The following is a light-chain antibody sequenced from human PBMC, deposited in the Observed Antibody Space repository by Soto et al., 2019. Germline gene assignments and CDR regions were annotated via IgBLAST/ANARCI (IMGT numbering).Light chain of an antibody. J-gene: IGKJ2*01. CDR2: DAS. Sequence: EVLLTQSPATLSFTPGEGATLSCRASQPINTYLGWYQQKSGQSPRLLIYDASNRAADIPARFSASGFGTDFTLTISSLKPEDFGTYYCHHRSNWPPEDTFGQGTKLEI. CDR1: QPINTY. V-gene: IGKV3-11*01. CDR3: HHRSNWPPEDT.